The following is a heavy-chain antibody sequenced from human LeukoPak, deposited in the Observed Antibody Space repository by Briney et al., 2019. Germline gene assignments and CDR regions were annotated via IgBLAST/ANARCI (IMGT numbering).Heavy chain of an antibody. CDR1: GFTFSSYE. CDR3: ARDLHPDWSLMTSYYYYGMDV. CDR2: ISSSGSTI. Sequence: GGSLRLSCAASGFTFSSYEMNWVRQAPGKGLEWVSYISSSGSTIYYADSVKGRFTISRDNAKNSLYLQMNSLRAEDTAVYYRARDLHPDWSLMTSYYYYGMDVWGQGTTVTASS. V-gene: IGHV3-48*03. D-gene: IGHD3/OR15-3a*01. J-gene: IGHJ6*02.